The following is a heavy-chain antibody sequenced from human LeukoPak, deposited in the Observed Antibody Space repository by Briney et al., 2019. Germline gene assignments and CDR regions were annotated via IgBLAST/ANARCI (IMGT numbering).Heavy chain of an antibody. CDR1: GYTFTAYY. CDR2: INPNSGGT. CDR3: ARDRGYDSSGYYLFDY. D-gene: IGHD3-22*01. V-gene: IGHV1-2*02. Sequence: ASVKVSCTTSGYTFTAYYMHCLRHAPGQGLEWMGWINPNSGGTNYAQKFQGRVTMTRDTSISTAYMELSRLRSDDTAVYYCARDRGYDSSGYYLFDYWGQGTLVTVSS. J-gene: IGHJ4*02.